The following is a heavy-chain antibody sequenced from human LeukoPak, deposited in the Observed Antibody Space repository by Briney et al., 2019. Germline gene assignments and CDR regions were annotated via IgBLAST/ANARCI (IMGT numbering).Heavy chain of an antibody. CDR3: ARKDMWAFDM. CDR1: GFIFSHYW. CDR2: IKPDGSQK. D-gene: IGHD2-15*01. Sequence: GGSLRLSCAASGFIFSHYWMSWVRQAPGKGLEWVANIKPDGSQKDYVDSVKGRFTISRDNAKNSLYLQMDSLRAEDTAMYYCARKDMWAFDMWGQGTMVTVSS. J-gene: IGHJ3*02. V-gene: IGHV3-7*01.